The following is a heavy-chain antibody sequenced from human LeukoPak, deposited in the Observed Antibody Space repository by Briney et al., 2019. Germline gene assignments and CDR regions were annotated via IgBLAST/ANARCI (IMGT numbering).Heavy chain of an antibody. D-gene: IGHD3-10*01. Sequence: TPGGSLRLSCAASEFTFSSYTLIWVRQAPGKGLEWVSCTSSRSSYKEYADSVKGRFTISRDNAKNSLFLQMNSLRAEDTAVYYCASGRGYWGQGTRVTVSS. J-gene: IGHJ4*02. CDR1: EFTFSSYT. CDR3: ASGRGY. V-gene: IGHV3-21*01. CDR2: TSSRSSYK.